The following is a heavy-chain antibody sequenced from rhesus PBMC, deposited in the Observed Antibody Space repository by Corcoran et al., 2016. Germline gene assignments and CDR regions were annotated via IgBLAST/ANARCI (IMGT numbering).Heavy chain of an antibody. CDR2: IFDSIGST. J-gene: IGHJ4*01. V-gene: IGHV4S7*01. CDR1: GGSISGGYG. Sequence: QVQLQESGPGLVKPSETLSLTCAVSGGSISGGYGWSWIRQPPGKGLEWIGHIFDSIGSTYYNPSLKCRVTISRAPSKTQFSLNLSSVTAADTAVYYCARLSSYYFDYWGQGVLVTVSS. CDR3: ARLSSYYFDY.